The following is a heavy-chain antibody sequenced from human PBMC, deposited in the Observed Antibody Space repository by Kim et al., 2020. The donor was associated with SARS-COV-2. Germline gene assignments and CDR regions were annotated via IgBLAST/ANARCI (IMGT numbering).Heavy chain of an antibody. CDR3: AKSVGEYYYYYGLDV. Sequence: GGSLRLSCDASGFIFMSYAMTWVRQAPGKGLEWVAAISGSGGSTDYVDSVKGRFTISRDTSKETVYLQMSSLRAEDTAVYFCAKSVGEYYYYYGLDVWGQGTTVIVSS. CDR1: GFIFMSYA. CDR2: ISGSGGST. D-gene: IGHD3-10*01. J-gene: IGHJ6*02. V-gene: IGHV3-23*01.